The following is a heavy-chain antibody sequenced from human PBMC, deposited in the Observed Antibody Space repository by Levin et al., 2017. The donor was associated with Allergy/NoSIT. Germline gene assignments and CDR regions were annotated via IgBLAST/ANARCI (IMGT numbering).Heavy chain of an antibody. D-gene: IGHD3-9*01. Sequence: GSLRLSCAVYGGSFSGYYWSWIRQPPGKGLEWIGEINHSGSTNYNPSLKSRVTISVDTSKNQFSLKLSSVTAADTAVYYCARGGDNYDILTGYYLDYWGQGTLVTVSS. CDR1: GGSFSGYY. CDR3: ARGGDNYDILTGYYLDY. CDR2: INHSGST. V-gene: IGHV4-34*01. J-gene: IGHJ4*02.